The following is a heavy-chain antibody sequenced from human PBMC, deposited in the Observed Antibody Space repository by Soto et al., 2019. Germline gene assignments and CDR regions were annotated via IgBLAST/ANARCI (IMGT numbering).Heavy chain of an antibody. Sequence: QVQLVESGGGVVQPGRSLRLSCAASGFTFSSYGMHWVRQAPGKGLEGVAVISYDGSNKYYADSVKGRFTISRDNSKNTLYLQMNSLRAEDTAVYYCAGNRWDYYYYGMDVWGQGTTVTVSS. V-gene: IGHV3-30*03. J-gene: IGHJ6*02. CDR3: AGNRWDYYYYGMDV. CDR1: GFTFSSYG. CDR2: ISYDGSNK. D-gene: IGHD3-16*01.